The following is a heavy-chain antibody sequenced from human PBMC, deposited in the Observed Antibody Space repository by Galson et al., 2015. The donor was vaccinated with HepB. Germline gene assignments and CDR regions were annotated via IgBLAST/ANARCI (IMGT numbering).Heavy chain of an antibody. CDR1: GYTFTSYD. V-gene: IGHV1-8*01. CDR2: MNPNSGNT. J-gene: IGHJ4*02. CDR3: ARASYGLRLGELSLDY. Sequence: SVKVSCKASGYTFTSYDINWVRQATGQGLEWMGWMNPNSGNTGYAQKFQGRVTMTRNTSISTAYMELSSLRSEDTAVYYCARASYGLRLGELSLDYWGQGTLVTVSS. D-gene: IGHD3-16*02.